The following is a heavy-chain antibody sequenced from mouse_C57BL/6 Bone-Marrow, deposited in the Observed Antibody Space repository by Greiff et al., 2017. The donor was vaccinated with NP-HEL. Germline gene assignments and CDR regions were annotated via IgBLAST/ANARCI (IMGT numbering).Heavy chain of an antibody. CDR2: IDPENGDT. J-gene: IGHJ3*01. D-gene: IGHD2-10*01. CDR3: TIGLPLFAY. CDR1: GFNIKDDY. V-gene: IGHV14-4*01. Sequence: EVQRVESGAELVRPGASVKLSCTASGFNIKDDYMHWVKQRPEQGLEWIGWIDPENGDTEYASKFQGKATITADTSSNTAYLQLSSLTSEDTAVYYCTIGLPLFAYWGQGTRVTVAA.